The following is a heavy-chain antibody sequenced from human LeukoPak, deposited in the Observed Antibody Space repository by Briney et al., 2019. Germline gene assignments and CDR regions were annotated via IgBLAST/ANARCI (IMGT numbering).Heavy chain of an antibody. CDR1: GFTVSNYY. CDR2: IYSGGDT. CDR3: ATSSVTGMIYFDY. D-gene: IGHD6-19*01. V-gene: IGHV3-66*01. J-gene: IGHJ4*02. Sequence: GVSRRLSCAASGFTVSNYYKSWVRQAPGKGLEWVSVIYSGGDTYYADSVKGRFTISRDNSKNTLYLQMNNLRAEDTAVYYCATSSVTGMIYFDYWGQGTLVTVSS.